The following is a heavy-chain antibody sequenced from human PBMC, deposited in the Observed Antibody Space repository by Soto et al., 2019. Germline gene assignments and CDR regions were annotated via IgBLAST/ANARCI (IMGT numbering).Heavy chain of an antibody. CDR1: GGSISSYY. Sequence: SETLSLTCTVSGGSISSYYWSWIRQPPGKGLEWIGYIYYSGSTNYNPSLKSRVTISVDTSKNQFSLKLSSVTAADTAVYYCARGDRYSYGSLVAFDIWGQGTMVTV. D-gene: IGHD5-18*01. V-gene: IGHV4-59*01. CDR3: ARGDRYSYGSLVAFDI. J-gene: IGHJ3*02. CDR2: IYYSGST.